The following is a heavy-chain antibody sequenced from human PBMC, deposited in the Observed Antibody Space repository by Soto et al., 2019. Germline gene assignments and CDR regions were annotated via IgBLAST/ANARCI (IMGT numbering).Heavy chain of an antibody. Sequence: EVQLVESGGGLVQPGGSLRLSCAASGFTFSSYDMHWVRQATGKGLEWVSAIGTAGDPYYQGSVKGRCTISRENAKNSLYLQMNSLRAGDTAVYYCARAMYGARGYYFDYWGQGTLVTVSS. CDR1: GFTFSSYD. CDR3: ARAMYGARGYYFDY. CDR2: IGTAGDP. D-gene: IGHD3-10*02. V-gene: IGHV3-13*05. J-gene: IGHJ4*02.